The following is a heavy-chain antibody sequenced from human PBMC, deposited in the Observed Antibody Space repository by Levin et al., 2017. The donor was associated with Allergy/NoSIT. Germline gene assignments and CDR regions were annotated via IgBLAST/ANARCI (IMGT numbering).Heavy chain of an antibody. CDR2: ISSSSSYI. CDR3: ARGAFQGIDY. J-gene: IGHJ4*02. CDR1: GFTFSNYS. Sequence: LSLTCAASGFTFSNYSMNWVRQAPGKGLEWVSSISSSSSYIYYADSVKGRFTISRDNAKNSLYLQMNSLRAEDTAVYYCARGAFQGIDYWGQGTLVTVSS. D-gene: IGHD3-16*01. V-gene: IGHV3-21*01.